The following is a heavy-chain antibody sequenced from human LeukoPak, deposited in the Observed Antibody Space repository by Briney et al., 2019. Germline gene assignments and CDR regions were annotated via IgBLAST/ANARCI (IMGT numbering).Heavy chain of an antibody. CDR3: AVTYYYDSSGYSHLGI. D-gene: IGHD3-22*01. CDR1: GYTFTSYG. Sequence: ASVKVSCKASGYTFTSYGISWVRQAPGQGLEWMGWISAYNGNTNYAQKLQGRVTMTTDTSTSTAYMELRSLRSDDTAVYYCAVTYYYDSSGYSHLGIWGRGTMVTVSS. J-gene: IGHJ3*02. CDR2: ISAYNGNT. V-gene: IGHV1-18*01.